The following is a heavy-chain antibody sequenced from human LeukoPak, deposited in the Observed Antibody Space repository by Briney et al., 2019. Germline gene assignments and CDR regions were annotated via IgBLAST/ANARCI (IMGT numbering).Heavy chain of an antibody. CDR3: AKGLPGSGSYYTLDY. V-gene: IGHV3-11*01. D-gene: IGHD3-10*01. CDR1: GFTFSAYY. J-gene: IGHJ4*02. CDR2: ISTSGTTI. Sequence: GGSLRLSCAASGFTFSAYYMNWIRQAPGKGLEWVSFISTSGTTIYYADSVKGRFTISRDNAKNSLYLQMNSLRAEDTALYYCAKGLPGSGSYYTLDYWGQGTLVTVSS.